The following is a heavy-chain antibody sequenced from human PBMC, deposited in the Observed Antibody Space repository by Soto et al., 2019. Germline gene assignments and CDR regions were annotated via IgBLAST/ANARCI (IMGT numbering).Heavy chain of an antibody. CDR2: IYYNGTT. Sequence: SETLSLTCTVSGGSISSPNFYWSWIRQHPGKGLEWIGHIYYNGTTYYNPTLKSRVTISVDTSKNQFSLKLSSVTAADTAVYYCARRYGGNFDYWGQGTLVTVS. CDR1: GGSISSPNFY. D-gene: IGHD1-26*01. J-gene: IGHJ4*02. V-gene: IGHV4-31*03. CDR3: ARRYGGNFDY.